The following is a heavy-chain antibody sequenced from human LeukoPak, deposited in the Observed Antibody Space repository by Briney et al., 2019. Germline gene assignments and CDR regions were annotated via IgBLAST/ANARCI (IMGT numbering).Heavy chain of an antibody. V-gene: IGHV4-34*01. CDR3: ARGWGSSWYFDY. CDR1: GGSSRGYY. J-gene: IGHJ4*02. CDR2: INHSGST. Sequence: SETLSLTCAVYGGSSRGYYWSWIPQPPGKGLEWIGEINHSGSTNYNPSLKSRVTISVDTSKNQFSLKLSSVTAADTAVYYCARGWGSSWYFDYWGQGTLVTVSS. D-gene: IGHD6-13*01.